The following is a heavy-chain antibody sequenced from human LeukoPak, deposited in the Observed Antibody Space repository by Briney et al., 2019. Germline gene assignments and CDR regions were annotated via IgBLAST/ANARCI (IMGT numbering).Heavy chain of an antibody. D-gene: IGHD2-21*02. J-gene: IGHJ4*02. Sequence: GGSLRLSCAASGFTFSSYDMSWVRQAPGKGLEWVSGISGSGSTTKYADSVKGRFTISRDNSKNTVYLQMNSLRAGDTAIYHCAKDHANTPVVTNWGQGILVSVSS. CDR3: AKDHANTPVVTN. V-gene: IGHV3-23*01. CDR2: ISGSGSTT. CDR1: GFTFSSYD.